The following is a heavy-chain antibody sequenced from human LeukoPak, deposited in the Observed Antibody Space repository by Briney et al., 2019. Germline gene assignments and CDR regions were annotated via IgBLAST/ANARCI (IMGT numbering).Heavy chain of an antibody. J-gene: IGHJ4*02. CDR3: ARYWSRFDY. CDR2: IYYSGTT. Sequence: PSETLSLTCTVSGGSISSYYWSWIGQPPGKGLEWIGYIYYSGTTNYTPSLKSRVTISVDTSKNQFSLKLSSVTAADTAVYFCARYWSRFDYWGQGALVTVSS. V-gene: IGHV4-59*08. D-gene: IGHD1-1*01. CDR1: GGSISSYY.